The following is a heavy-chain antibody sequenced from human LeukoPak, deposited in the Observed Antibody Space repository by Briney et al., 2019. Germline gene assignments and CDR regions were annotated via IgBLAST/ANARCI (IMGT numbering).Heavy chain of an antibody. Sequence: SETLSLTCAVYGGSFSGYYWSWIRQPPGKGLEWIGEINHSGSTNYNPSLKSRVTISVDTSKNQFSLKLGSVTAADTAVYYCARGGYYYDSSGYSDYWGQGTLVTVSS. J-gene: IGHJ4*02. V-gene: IGHV4-34*01. D-gene: IGHD3-22*01. CDR3: ARGGYYYDSSGYSDY. CDR2: INHSGST. CDR1: GGSFSGYY.